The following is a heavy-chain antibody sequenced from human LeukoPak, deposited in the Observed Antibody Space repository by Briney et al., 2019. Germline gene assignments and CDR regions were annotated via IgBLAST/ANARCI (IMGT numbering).Heavy chain of an antibody. J-gene: IGHJ4*02. D-gene: IGHD2-2*01. CDR1: GFTFSSYA. V-gene: IGHV3-23*01. Sequence: PGGSLRLSCAASGFTFSSYAMSWVRQAPGKGLEWVSAISGSGGSTYYADSVKGRFTISRDNSKNTLYLQMNSLRAEDTAVYYCAKFEDIVVVPAAKETKTFDYWGQGTLVTVSS. CDR3: AKFEDIVVVPAAKETKTFDY. CDR2: ISGSGGST.